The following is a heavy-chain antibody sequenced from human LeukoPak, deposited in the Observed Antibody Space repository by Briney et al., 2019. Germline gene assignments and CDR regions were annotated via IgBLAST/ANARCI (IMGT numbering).Heavy chain of an antibody. D-gene: IGHD3-10*01. CDR2: SYYSGST. V-gene: IGHV4-31*03. CDR1: GDSISSGGYY. J-gene: IGHJ4*02. Sequence: SQTLSLTCTVSGDSISSGGYYWRWIRQHPGKGLEWIGYSYYSGSTYYNPSLKSRVTISVDTSKNQFSLKLSSVTAADTAVYYCARGPGVLLWFGDQYYFDYWGQGTLVTVSS. CDR3: ARGPGVLLWFGDQYYFDY.